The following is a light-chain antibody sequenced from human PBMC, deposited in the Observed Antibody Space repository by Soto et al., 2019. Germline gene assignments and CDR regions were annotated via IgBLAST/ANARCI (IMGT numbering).Light chain of an antibody. V-gene: IGKV3-15*01. CDR1: QSVGSN. J-gene: IGKJ1*01. Sequence: EIVMTQSPATLSVSPGERVTLSCRASQSVGSNLAWYQKKPGQAPRLLIYSAATRATGIPARFSGSGSGTEFTLTISSLQSEDFGVYYCQQYNKRWTFGQGPKVEIK. CDR3: QQYNKRWT. CDR2: SAA.